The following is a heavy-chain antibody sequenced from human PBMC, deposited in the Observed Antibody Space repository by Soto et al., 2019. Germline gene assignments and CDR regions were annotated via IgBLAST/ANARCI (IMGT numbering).Heavy chain of an antibody. CDR3: ARMDSGTYSFDY. Sequence: SGPTLVNPTQTLTLTCTFSGFSLSTSGMCVSWIRQPPGKALEWLALIDWDDEKYYRTSLKTRLTISKDTSKNQVALTMTNMDPVDTASYYCARMDSGTYSFDYWGRGILGTAPQ. CDR1: GFSLSTSGMC. J-gene: IGHJ4*02. D-gene: IGHD1-26*01. V-gene: IGHV2-70*01. CDR2: IDWDDEK.